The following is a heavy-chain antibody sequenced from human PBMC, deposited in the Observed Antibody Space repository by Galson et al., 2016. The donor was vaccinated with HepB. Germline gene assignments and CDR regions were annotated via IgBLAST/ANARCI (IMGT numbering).Heavy chain of an antibody. J-gene: IGHJ6*02. CDR3: AKEPAPLGAAYAGATDV. V-gene: IGHV3-30*18. CDR2: ISYDGTTR. Sequence: SLRLSCAASGFTFSTYGMHWVRQAQGKGLEWVAVISYDGTTRYYADSVKGRFTISRDDSKNTLFPQMNSLRGEDTAVYYCAKEPAPLGAAYAGATDVWGQGTTVTVSS. CDR1: GFTFSTYG. D-gene: IGHD1-26*01.